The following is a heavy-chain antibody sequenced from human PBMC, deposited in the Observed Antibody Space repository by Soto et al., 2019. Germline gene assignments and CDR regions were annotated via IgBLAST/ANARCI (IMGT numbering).Heavy chain of an antibody. CDR2: IYYSGST. CDR1: GGSISSSSYY. V-gene: IGHV4-39*01. Sequence: SETLSLTCTVSGGSISSSSYYWGWIRQPPGKGLEWIGSIYYSGSTYYNPSLKSRVTISVDTSKNQFSLKLSSVTAADTAVYYCASSGWYDAFDIWGQGTIVTVSS. D-gene: IGHD6-19*01. J-gene: IGHJ3*02. CDR3: ASSGWYDAFDI.